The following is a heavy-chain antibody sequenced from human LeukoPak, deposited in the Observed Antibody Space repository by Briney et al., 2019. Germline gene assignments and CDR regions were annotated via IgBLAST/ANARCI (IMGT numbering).Heavy chain of an antibody. Sequence: PGRSLRLSCAASGFSFSTFGMHWARRAPGKGLEWVAVIWNDGSKKFYAESVMGRFTISRDNSQNTLYLQMNRLRAEDTAVYYCGRDSLGGDYWGQGTLVTVSS. D-gene: IGHD3-16*01. CDR1: GFSFSTFG. CDR2: IWNDGSKK. V-gene: IGHV3-33*08. CDR3: GRDSLGGDY. J-gene: IGHJ4*02.